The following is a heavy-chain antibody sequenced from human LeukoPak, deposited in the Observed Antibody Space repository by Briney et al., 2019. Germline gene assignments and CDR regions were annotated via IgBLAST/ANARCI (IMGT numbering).Heavy chain of an antibody. J-gene: IGHJ4*02. CDR2: ISYDGGNK. D-gene: IGHD1-26*01. V-gene: IGHV3-30*18. CDR3: AKVLDVRGARRPKDY. CDR1: GFTFSDYG. Sequence: PGGSLRLSCAASGFTFSDYGMHWVRQAPGKGLEWVALISYDGGNKFYADSVRDGFTISRDNSKNTLFLQMNSLSIEDTAVYYCAKVLDVRGARRPKDYWGQGTLVIVSS.